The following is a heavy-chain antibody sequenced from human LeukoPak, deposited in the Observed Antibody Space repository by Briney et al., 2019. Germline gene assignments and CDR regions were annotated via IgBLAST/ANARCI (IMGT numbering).Heavy chain of an antibody. CDR2: INSDGSST. V-gene: IGHV3-74*01. D-gene: IGHD5-18*01. J-gene: IGHJ4*02. Sequence: PGGSLRLSCAASGFTFSSYWMHWVRRAPGKGLLRVSRINSDGSSTSYADSVKGRFTISRDNAKNTLYLQMNSLRAEDTAVYYCARGGFGDTAMVKDYWRQGTLVTVSS. CDR1: GFTFSSYW. CDR3: ARGGFGDTAMVKDY.